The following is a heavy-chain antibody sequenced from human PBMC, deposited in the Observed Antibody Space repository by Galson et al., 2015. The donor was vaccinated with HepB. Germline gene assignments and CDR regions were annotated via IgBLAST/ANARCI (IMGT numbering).Heavy chain of an antibody. D-gene: IGHD4-17*01. CDR3: TTDYGDFLDAFDI. Sequence: SLRLSCAASGITFSDAWMSWVRQAPGKGLEWVGRIKSKTDGGTTDYAAPVKGRFTISRDDSKNTLYLQMNSLKTEDTAVYYCTTDYGDFLDAFDIWGQGTMVTVSS. CDR1: GITFSDAW. V-gene: IGHV3-15*01. CDR2: IKSKTDGGTT. J-gene: IGHJ3*02.